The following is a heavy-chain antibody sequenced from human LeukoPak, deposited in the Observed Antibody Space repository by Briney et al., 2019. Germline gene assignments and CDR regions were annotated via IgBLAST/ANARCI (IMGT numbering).Heavy chain of an antibody. CDR1: GGSISSSNYY. D-gene: IGHD2-21*02. CDR3: ARGVTAIL. CDR2: IHYSETT. Sequence: PSETLSLTCTVSGGSISSSNYYWGWIRQPPGKGLEWIASIHYSETTYYNPSLKSRVTISVDTSKNHFSLKLSSVTAADTAVYYCARGVTAILWGQGTLVTVSS. J-gene: IGHJ4*02. V-gene: IGHV4-39*02.